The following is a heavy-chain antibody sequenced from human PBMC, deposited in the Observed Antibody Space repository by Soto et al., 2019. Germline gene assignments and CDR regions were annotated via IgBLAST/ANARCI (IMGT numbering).Heavy chain of an antibody. V-gene: IGHV1-69*13. D-gene: IGHD6-13*01. CDR2: IIPIFGTA. CDR1: GYTFTSCG. Sequence: SVKVSCKASGYTFTSCGISWVRQAPGQGLEWMGGIIPIFGTANYAQKFQGRVTITADESTSTAYMELSSLRSEDTAVYYCVFGIAAAGYYYYYGMDVWGQGTTVTVSS. CDR3: VFGIAAAGYYYYYGMDV. J-gene: IGHJ6*02.